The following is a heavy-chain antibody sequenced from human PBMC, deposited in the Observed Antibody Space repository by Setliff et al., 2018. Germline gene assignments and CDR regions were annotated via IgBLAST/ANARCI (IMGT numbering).Heavy chain of an antibody. CDR2: IYHSGST. D-gene: IGHD3-22*01. CDR1: GYSISSGYY. J-gene: IGHJ4*02. Sequence: PSETLSLTCAVSGYSISSGYYWGWIRQPPGKGLEWIGSIYHSGSTYYNPSLKSRVTISVDTSKNQFSLRLTSVTAADTAVYYCARAGYDSSGYYSYWGQGTLVTVSS. CDR3: ARAGYDSSGYYSY. V-gene: IGHV4-38-2*01.